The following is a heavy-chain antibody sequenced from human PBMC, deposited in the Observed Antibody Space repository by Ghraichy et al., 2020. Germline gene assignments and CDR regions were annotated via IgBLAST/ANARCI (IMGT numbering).Heavy chain of an antibody. J-gene: IGHJ6*02. D-gene: IGHD2-15*01. Sequence: GESLNISCAASGFTFSSYSMNWVRQALGKGLEWVSYISSSSSTIYYADSGKGRFTISRDNAKNSLYLQMKSLRDEDTAVYYWWIVGYCSGGSCYWSRDYYGIDVWGQGTTVTVSS. V-gene: IGHV3-48*02. CDR3: WIVGYCSGGSCYWSRDYYGIDV. CDR1: GFTFSSYS. CDR2: ISSSSSTI.